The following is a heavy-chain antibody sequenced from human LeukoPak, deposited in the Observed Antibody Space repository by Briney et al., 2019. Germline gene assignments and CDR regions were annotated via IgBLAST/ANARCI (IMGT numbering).Heavy chain of an antibody. D-gene: IGHD3-22*01. Sequence: PGGSLRLSCAASGFTFSSYDMHWVRQATGKGLEWVSGIGTTGDTYYPGSVKGRFTISRENAKNSLYLQVNSLRAGDTAVYYCARGLYYYDSSGYYGDTFDIWGQGTMVTVSS. V-gene: IGHV3-13*04. J-gene: IGHJ3*02. CDR1: GFTFSSYD. CDR2: IGTTGDT. CDR3: ARGLYYYDSSGYYGDTFDI.